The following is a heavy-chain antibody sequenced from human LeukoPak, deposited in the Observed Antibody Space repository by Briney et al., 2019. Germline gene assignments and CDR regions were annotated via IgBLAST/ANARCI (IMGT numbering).Heavy chain of an antibody. Sequence: SETLSLTCAVYGGSFSGYYWSWIRQPPGKGLEWIGEINHSGSTNYSPSLKSRVTISVDTSKNQFSLKLSSVTAADTAVYYCARGSGWYIYFDYWGQGTLVTVSS. CDR3: ARGSGWYIYFDY. J-gene: IGHJ4*02. CDR2: INHSGST. V-gene: IGHV4-34*01. D-gene: IGHD6-19*01. CDR1: GGSFSGYY.